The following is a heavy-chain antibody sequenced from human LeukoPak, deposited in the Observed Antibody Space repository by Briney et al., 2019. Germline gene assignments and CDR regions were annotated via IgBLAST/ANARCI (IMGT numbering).Heavy chain of an antibody. V-gene: IGHV1-58*01. CDR3: AAASVAPGGHFYGMDV. CDR2: IVVASGKT. CDR1: GFTFSNSA. D-gene: IGHD2-8*02. J-gene: IGHJ6*04. Sequence: GASVKVSCKASGFTFSNSAVQWVRQARGQRLEWIGWIVVASGKTNYAQSFQGRLTVSLDMSTSTAYMEVGSLRSEDTAVYYCAAASVAPGGHFYGMDVWGKGTTVTVSS.